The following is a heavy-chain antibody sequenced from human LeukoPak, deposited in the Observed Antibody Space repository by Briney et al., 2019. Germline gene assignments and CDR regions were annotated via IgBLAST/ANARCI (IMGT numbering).Heavy chain of an antibody. CDR3: ARVTRGSYKIDY. J-gene: IGHJ4*02. CDR1: GGSISSYY. CDR2: INHSGST. D-gene: IGHD1-26*01. Sequence: PSETLSLTCTVSGGSISSYYWSWIRQPPGKGLEWIGEINHSGSTNYNPSLKSRVTISVDTSKNRFSLKLSSVTAADTAVYYCARVTRGSYKIDYWGQGTLVTVSS. V-gene: IGHV4-34*01.